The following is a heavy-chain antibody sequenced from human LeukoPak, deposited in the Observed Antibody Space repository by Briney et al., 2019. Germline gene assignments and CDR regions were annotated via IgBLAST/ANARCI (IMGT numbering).Heavy chain of an antibody. CDR2: IREDGSEK. J-gene: IGHJ3*02. CDR1: GFTFSIYW. CDR3: ARDWRSVVWGRITQGGGFDI. Sequence: GGSLRLSCAASGFTFSIYWMAWVRQAPGKGLEWLANIREDGSEKYYVDSVKGRFTISRDNAKNSLYLQMSSLRAEDTAVYSCARDWRSVVWGRITQGGGFDIWGQGTMVTVSS. D-gene: IGHD3-10*01. V-gene: IGHV3-7*04.